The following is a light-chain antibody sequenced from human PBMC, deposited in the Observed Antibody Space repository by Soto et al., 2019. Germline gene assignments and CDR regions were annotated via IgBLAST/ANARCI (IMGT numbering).Light chain of an antibody. CDR2: KAS. J-gene: IGKJ1*01. CDR1: QSFNNW. CDR3: QQYNSWT. V-gene: IGKV1-5*03. Sequence: DIQMTQSPSTLSASVGDRVTITCRASQSFNNWLAWYQQKPGKAPKLLIYKASNLESGVPSRFRGSGSGTEFTLTISSLQPDDFGTYYCQQYNSWTFGQGTKVEIK.